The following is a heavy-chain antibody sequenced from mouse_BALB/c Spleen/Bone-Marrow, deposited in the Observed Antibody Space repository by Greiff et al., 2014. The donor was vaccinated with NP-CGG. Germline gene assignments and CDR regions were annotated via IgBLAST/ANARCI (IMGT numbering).Heavy chain of an antibody. D-gene: IGHD2-2*01. V-gene: IGHV2-5*01. Sequence: QVQLQQSGPGLVQPSQSLSITCTVSGFSLTTYGVNWIRQSPGKGLGWLGVIWRGGNTDYIATFMSRLTITKDNSKSQVFFKMNSLQADDTAIYYCAKNGYDGGAWFAYWGQGTLVTVSA. J-gene: IGHJ3*01. CDR2: IWRGGNT. CDR3: AKNGYDGGAWFAY. CDR1: GFSLTTYG.